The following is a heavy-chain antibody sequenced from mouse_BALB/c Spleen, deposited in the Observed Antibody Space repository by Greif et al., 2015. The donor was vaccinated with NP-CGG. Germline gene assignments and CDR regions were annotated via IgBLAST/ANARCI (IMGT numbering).Heavy chain of an antibody. CDR2: IYPGSGNT. CDR3: ARRTGTEAMDY. Sequence: QVQLQQSGPELVKPGASVKISCKASGYTFTDYYINWVKQKPGQGLERIGWIYPGSGNTKYNEKSKGKATLTVDTSSSTAYMHFSSLTSEDTAVYFCARRTGTEAMDYWGQGTSVTVSS. D-gene: IGHD4-1*01. V-gene: IGHV1-84*02. J-gene: IGHJ4*01. CDR1: GYTFTDYY.